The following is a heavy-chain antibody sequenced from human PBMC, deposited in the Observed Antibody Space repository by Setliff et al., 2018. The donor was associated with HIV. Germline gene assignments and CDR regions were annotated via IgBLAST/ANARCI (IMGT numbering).Heavy chain of an antibody. Sequence: GGSLRLSCAASGFTFSNAWMSWVRQAPGKGLEWVGRIKSKTDGGTTDYAAPVKGRFTISRDDSKNTLYLQMNSLKTEDTAVYYCTTVPLVVVAAKYFDYWGQGTLVTVSS. J-gene: IGHJ4*02. D-gene: IGHD2-15*01. CDR3: TTVPLVVVAAKYFDY. V-gene: IGHV3-15*01. CDR1: GFTFSNAW. CDR2: IKSKTDGGTT.